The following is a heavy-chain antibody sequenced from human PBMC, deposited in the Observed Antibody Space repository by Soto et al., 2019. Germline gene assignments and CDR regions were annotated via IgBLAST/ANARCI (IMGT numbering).Heavy chain of an antibody. V-gene: IGHV1-18*01. Sequence: QVQLVQSGAEVKKPGASVKVSCKASGYTFTSYGISWVRQAPGQGLEWMGWISAYNGNTNYAQKLQVRVTMTTDTSTSTAYMELRSLRSDDTAVYYCARDPVYCSGGSCYREGAFDIWGQGTMVTFSS. CDR1: GYTFTSYG. D-gene: IGHD2-15*01. CDR3: ARDPVYCSGGSCYREGAFDI. CDR2: ISAYNGNT. J-gene: IGHJ3*02.